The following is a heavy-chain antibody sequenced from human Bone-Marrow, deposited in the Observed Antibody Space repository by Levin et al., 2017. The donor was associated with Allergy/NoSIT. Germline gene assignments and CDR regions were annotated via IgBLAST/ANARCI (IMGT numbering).Heavy chain of an antibody. V-gene: IGHV4-59*11. D-gene: IGHD3-22*01. CDR2: IYDSGAT. CDR1: GGSIKSHY. Sequence: SETLSLTCNVFGGSIKSHYWSWIRQPPGKALEWIGYIYDSGATKYNSFLKSRVTISIDTSKNQFSLKLNSVIAADTGVYYCVREGNSGCYDSWGQGTLVTVSS. CDR3: VREGNSGCYDS. J-gene: IGHJ4*02.